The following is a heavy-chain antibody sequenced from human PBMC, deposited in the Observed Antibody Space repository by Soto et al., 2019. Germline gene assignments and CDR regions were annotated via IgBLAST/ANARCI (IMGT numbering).Heavy chain of an antibody. J-gene: IGHJ1*01. CDR2: IYYSGST. D-gene: IGHD2-21*02. Sequence: SETLSLTCTVSGGSISSYYWSWIRQPPGKGLEWIGYIYYSGSTNYNPSLKSRVTISVDTSKNQFSLKLSSVTAADTAVYYCARVRAYCGGDCPEYFQHWGQGTLVTVS. V-gene: IGHV4-59*01. CDR1: GGSISSYY. CDR3: ARVRAYCGGDCPEYFQH.